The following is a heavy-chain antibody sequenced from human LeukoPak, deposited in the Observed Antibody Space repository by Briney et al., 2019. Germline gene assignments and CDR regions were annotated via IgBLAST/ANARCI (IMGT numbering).Heavy chain of an antibody. Sequence: SQTLSLTCAISGDSVSSTNAAWNWFRQSPSRGLEWLGRTYYTSRWNNHCAVSVKSRITINPDTSKNQFSLQLNSVTPEDTAVYYCARQVTPGYGMDVWGQGSTVTVSS. CDR2: TYYTSRWNN. V-gene: IGHV6-1*01. J-gene: IGHJ6*02. D-gene: IGHD4-11*01. CDR3: ARQVTPGYGMDV. CDR1: GDSVSSTNAA.